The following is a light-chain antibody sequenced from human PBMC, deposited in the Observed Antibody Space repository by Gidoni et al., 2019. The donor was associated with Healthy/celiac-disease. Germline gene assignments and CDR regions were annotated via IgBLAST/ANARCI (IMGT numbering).Light chain of an antibody. CDR3: QQSYSTPPT. CDR2: AAS. CDR1: QSISSY. J-gene: IGKJ4*01. Sequence: DIQMTQSTSSLSASVGDRVTITCRASQSISSYLHWYQQKPGQAPKLLIYAASSLQSGVPSRFSGRGSGTDFTLTISSRQPEDFATYYCQQSYSTPPTFGGGTKVEIK. V-gene: IGKV1-39*01.